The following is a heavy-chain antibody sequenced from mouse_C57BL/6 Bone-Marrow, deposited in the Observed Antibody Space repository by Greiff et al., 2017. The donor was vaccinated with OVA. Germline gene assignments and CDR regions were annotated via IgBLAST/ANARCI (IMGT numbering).Heavy chain of an antibody. CDR2: IDPEDGET. V-gene: IGHV14-2*01. Sequence: EVHLVESGAELVKPGASVKLSCTASGFNIKDYYMHWVKQRTEQGLEWIGRIDPEDGETKYAPKFQGKATITADTSSNTAYLQLSSLTSEDTAVYYGAKPYYGSSPWFAYWGQGTLVTVSA. CDR3: AKPYYGSSPWFAY. CDR1: GFNIKDYY. D-gene: IGHD1-1*01. J-gene: IGHJ3*01.